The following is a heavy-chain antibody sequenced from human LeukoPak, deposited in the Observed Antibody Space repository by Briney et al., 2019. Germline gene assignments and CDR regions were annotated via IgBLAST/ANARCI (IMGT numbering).Heavy chain of an antibody. CDR1: GGSISSNTYY. Sequence: SETLSLTCTVSGGSISSNTYYWAWIRPPPGKGLEWIGSIYHTGTTYYNPSLKSRVTISVDTSSNRFSLQLRSVTAADTATYYCASPSKWELSDLGCWGRGTLVTVPS. CDR2: IYHTGTT. D-gene: IGHD1-26*01. CDR3: ASPSKWELSDLGC. J-gene: IGHJ4*01. V-gene: IGHV4-39*01.